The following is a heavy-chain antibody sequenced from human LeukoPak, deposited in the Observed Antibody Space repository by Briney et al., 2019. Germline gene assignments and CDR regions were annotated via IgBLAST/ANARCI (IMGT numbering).Heavy chain of an antibody. CDR3: ARRYLYDSSVFDY. CDR1: GYTFTSYG. J-gene: IGHJ4*02. D-gene: IGHD3-22*01. V-gene: IGHV1-18*01. CDR2: ISAYNGNT. Sequence: GASVNVSFKASGYTFTSYGISGVRQAPGQGLEGMGWISAYNGNTNYAQKLQGRVTMTTDTSTSTAYMELRSLRSNDTAVYYCARRYLYDSSVFDYWGQGTLVTVSS.